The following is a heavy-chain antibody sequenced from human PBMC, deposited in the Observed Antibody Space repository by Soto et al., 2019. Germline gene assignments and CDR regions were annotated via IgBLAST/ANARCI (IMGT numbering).Heavy chain of an antibody. D-gene: IGHD2-15*01. V-gene: IGHV1-18*01. Sequence: QIQLVQSGAEVKKPGASVKVSCKASGYTFTTYGITWVRQAPGQGLEWMGWIRAYNNNTNYAQRFQGRVTMTTDPSTSTAHMELTSLRSDDTAVYYWAREISSMAPDIFNIWGQGTMVTVSS. CDR3: AREISSMAPDIFNI. J-gene: IGHJ3*02. CDR2: IRAYNNNT. CDR1: GYTFTTYG.